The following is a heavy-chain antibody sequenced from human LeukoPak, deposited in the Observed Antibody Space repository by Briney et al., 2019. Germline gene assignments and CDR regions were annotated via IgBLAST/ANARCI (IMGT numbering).Heavy chain of an antibody. CDR2: INHSGIT. CDR3: ASVTTRSDAFDI. D-gene: IGHD3-22*01. Sequence: SETLSLTCAVYGRSFSGYYWTWIRQTPGKGLEWIGEINHSGITDYNPSLRSRVTISVDTSKNQFSLRLNSVTAADTAVYYCASVTTRSDAFDIWGQGTMVTVSS. CDR1: GRSFSGYY. J-gene: IGHJ3*02. V-gene: IGHV4-34*01.